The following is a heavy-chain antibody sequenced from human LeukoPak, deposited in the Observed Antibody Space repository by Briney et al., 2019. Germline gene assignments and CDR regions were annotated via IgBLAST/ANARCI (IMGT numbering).Heavy chain of an antibody. D-gene: IGHD3-10*01. V-gene: IGHV3-30-3*01. J-gene: IGHJ4*02. Sequence: SCKASGYTFINYVIHWVRQAPGKGLEWVAVTSSDLNVKLYTDSVKGRFTISRDNSRSTLYLQMNSLRPEDTAIYYCAREGYYGSGSPPSLYFDYWGQGTLVTVSS. CDR3: AREGYYGSGSPPSLYFDY. CDR1: GYTFINYV. CDR2: TSSDLNVK.